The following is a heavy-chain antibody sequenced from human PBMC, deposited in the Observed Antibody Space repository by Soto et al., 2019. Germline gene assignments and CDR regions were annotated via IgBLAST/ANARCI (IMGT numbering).Heavy chain of an antibody. CDR3: ARDPPVHNYYDSSGLDY. D-gene: IGHD3-22*01. CDR2: ISAYNGNT. Sequence: QVPLVQSGAEVKKPGASVKVSCKASGYTFTSYGISWVRQAPGQGLEWMGWISAYNGNTNYAQKLQGRVTMTTDTSTSTAYMELRSLRSDDTAVYYCARDPPVHNYYDSSGLDYWGQGTLVTVSS. J-gene: IGHJ4*02. V-gene: IGHV1-18*01. CDR1: GYTFTSYG.